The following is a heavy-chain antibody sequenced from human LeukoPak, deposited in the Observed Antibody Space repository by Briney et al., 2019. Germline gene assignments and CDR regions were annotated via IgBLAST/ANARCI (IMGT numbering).Heavy chain of an antibody. CDR3: ATDIRRGYSYGYDY. V-gene: IGHV1-2*02. CDR1: GYTFTGYY. J-gene: IGHJ4*02. D-gene: IGHD5-18*01. CDR2: INPNSGGT. Sequence: ASVKVSCKASGYTFTGYYMHWVRQARGQGREGMGWINPNSGGTNYAQKFQGRDTMTRDTSISTAYMELSRLRSDDTAVYYCATDIRRGYSYGYDYWGQGTLVTVSS.